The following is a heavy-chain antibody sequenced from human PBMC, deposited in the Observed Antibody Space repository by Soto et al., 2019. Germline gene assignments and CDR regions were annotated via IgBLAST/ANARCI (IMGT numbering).Heavy chain of an antibody. D-gene: IGHD6-19*01. CDR3: TKVGRIAVAGIRGY. CDR1: GFTFSSYS. J-gene: IGHJ4*02. V-gene: IGHV3-23*01. Sequence: GGSLRLSCAASGFTFSSYSMSWVRQAPGKGLEWVSAISCSGGSTYYADSVKGRFTISRDNSKNTLYLQMNSLRAEDTAVYYCTKVGRIAVAGIRGYWGQGTLVTVSS. CDR2: ISCSGGST.